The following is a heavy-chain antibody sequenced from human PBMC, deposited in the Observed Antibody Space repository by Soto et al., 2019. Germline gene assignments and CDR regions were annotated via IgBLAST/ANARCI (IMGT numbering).Heavy chain of an antibody. V-gene: IGHV3-23*01. D-gene: IGHD6-13*01. CDR3: AKDPSIAAAGTDAFDI. CDR2: ISGSGGST. CDR1: GFTFSSYA. J-gene: IGHJ3*02. Sequence: GSLRLSCAASGFTFSSYAMSWVRQAPGKGLEWVSAISGSGGSTYYADSVKGRFTISRDNSKNTLYLQMNSLRAEDTAVYYCAKDPSIAAAGTDAFDIWGQGTMVTVSS.